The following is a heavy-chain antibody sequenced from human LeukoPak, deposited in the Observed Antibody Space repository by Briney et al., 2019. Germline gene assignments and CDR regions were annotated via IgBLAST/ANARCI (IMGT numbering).Heavy chain of an antibody. CDR1: GFTFSGSD. J-gene: IGHJ4*02. CDR2: ITTKASNYAT. CDR3: TMYRSGHY. D-gene: IGHD6-19*01. V-gene: IGHV3-73*01. Sequence: GGSLRLSCEASGFTFSGSDIHWVRQASGKGLEWVGRITTKASNYATAYGASVKGRFTISRDDSENTAYLQMNSLKTEDTAVYYCTMYRSGHYWGQGTLVTVSS.